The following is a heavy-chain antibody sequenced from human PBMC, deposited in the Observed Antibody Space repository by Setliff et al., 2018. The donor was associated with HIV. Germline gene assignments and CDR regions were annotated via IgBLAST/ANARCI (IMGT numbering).Heavy chain of an antibody. CDR1: GYSFTNYW. CDR2: IYPGDSDT. Sequence: GESLKISCKGSGYSFTNYWVGWVRQMPGRGLEWMGIIYPGDSDTRYSPSFQGQVTISADKSISTAYLQWSSLRASDTAMYYCAKRGTSNLDYWGQGTLVTVSS. D-gene: IGHD1-26*01. J-gene: IGHJ4*02. CDR3: AKRGTSNLDY. V-gene: IGHV5-51*01.